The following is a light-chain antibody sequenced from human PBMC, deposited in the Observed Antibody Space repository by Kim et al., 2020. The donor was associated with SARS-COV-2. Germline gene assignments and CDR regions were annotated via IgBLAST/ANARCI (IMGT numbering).Light chain of an antibody. CDR3: QQYNTRPPWT. CDR1: QDVGVD. V-gene: IGKV3-15*01. Sequence: SPGDRATRSCRVSQDVGVDLAWYQQRSGQAPRLLIYHASSRATDVPARFSGSGSGTDFTLTITSVQSEDFVFYYCQQYNTRPPWTFGQGTKVDIK. CDR2: HAS. J-gene: IGKJ1*01.